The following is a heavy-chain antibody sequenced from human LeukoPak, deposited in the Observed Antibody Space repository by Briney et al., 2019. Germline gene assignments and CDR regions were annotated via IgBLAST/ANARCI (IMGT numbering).Heavy chain of an antibody. CDR2: IDYSGST. CDR1: GGSISSYY. V-gene: IGHV4-59*08. D-gene: IGHD1-1*01. Sequence: SETLSLTRTVSGGSISSYYWSWIRQPPGKGLECIGYIDYSGSTNYNPSLKSRVSISVDTSKKEFSLKLSSVTAADTAVYYSARVRTGGRGHFDYWGQGTLVTVSS. J-gene: IGHJ4*02. CDR3: ARVRTGGRGHFDY.